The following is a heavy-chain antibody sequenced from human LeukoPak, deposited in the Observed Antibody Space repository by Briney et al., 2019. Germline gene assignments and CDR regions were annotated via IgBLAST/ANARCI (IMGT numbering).Heavy chain of an antibody. J-gene: IGHJ4*02. CDR1: GGSISRGSYY. D-gene: IGHD1-26*01. CDR3: AAKGNGYSGIYVFAH. V-gene: IGHV4-61*02. CDR2: SHNSGST. Sequence: SQTLSLTCIVSGGSISRGSYYWNWIRQPAGKGLEWMGRSHNSGSTNYNPSLKSRVTISVDTSKNQFSLNLSSVTAADTAVYYCAAKGNGYSGIYVFAHWGQGVLVTVSS.